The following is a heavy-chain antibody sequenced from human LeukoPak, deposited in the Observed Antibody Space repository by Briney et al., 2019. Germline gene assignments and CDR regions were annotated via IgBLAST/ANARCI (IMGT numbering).Heavy chain of an antibody. Sequence: SETLSLTCTVSGGSISSSSYYWGWIRQPLGKGLEWIGSIYYSGSTYYNPSLKSRVTISVDTSKNQFSLKLSSVTAADTAVYYCARQRGLKSSGFEAGDYWGQGTLVTVSS. CDR1: GGSISSSSYY. CDR2: IYYSGST. D-gene: IGHD6-19*01. J-gene: IGHJ4*02. V-gene: IGHV4-39*01. CDR3: ARQRGLKSSGFEAGDY.